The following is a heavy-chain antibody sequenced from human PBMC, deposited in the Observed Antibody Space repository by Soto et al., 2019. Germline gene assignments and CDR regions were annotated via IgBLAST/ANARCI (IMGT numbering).Heavy chain of an antibody. V-gene: IGHV1-18*01. Sequence: QVHLVQSGAEVKKPAASVKVSCKASGYTFTNSGIIWVRQAPGQGLEWVGWITAYNGNTNYAQNLQDRVTMTTATSTRTAYMELSSLRSDDTAVYYCARYYADYASDYWGQGTLVTVSS. CDR2: ITAYNGNT. D-gene: IGHD4-17*01. CDR1: GYTFTNSG. J-gene: IGHJ4*02. CDR3: ARYYADYASDY.